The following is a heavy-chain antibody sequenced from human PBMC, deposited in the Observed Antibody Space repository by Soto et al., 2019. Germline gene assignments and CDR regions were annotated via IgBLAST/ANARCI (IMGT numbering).Heavy chain of an antibody. CDR1: GYTFTSYG. J-gene: IGHJ4*02. D-gene: IGHD3-9*01. CDR3: ARDAGLRYFDWLFQGVDY. V-gene: IGHV1-18*04. Sequence: ASVKVSCKASGYTFTSYGISWVRQAPGQGLEWMGWISAYNGNTNYAQKLQGRVTMTTDTSTSTAYMELRSLRSDDTAVYYCARDAGLRYFDWLFQGVDYWGQGTLVTSPQ. CDR2: ISAYNGNT.